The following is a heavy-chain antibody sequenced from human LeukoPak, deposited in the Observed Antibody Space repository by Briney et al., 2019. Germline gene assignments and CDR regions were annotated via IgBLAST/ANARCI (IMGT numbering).Heavy chain of an antibody. J-gene: IGHJ4*02. CDR2: IYYSGST. CDR1: GFTFSNYA. V-gene: IGHV4-59*01. CDR3: ARETSGYTYFDY. Sequence: GSLRLSCAASGFTFSNYAMSWVRQPPGKGLEWIGYIYYSGSTNYNPSLKSRVTISVDTSKNQFSLKLSSVTAADTAVYYCARETSGYTYFDYWGQGTLVTVSS. D-gene: IGHD3-3*01.